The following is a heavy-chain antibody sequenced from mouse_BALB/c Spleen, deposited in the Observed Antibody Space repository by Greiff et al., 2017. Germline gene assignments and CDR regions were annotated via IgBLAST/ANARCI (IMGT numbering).Heavy chain of an antibody. D-gene: IGHD2-2*01. J-gene: IGHJ1*01. V-gene: IGHV1-7*01. CDR1: GYTFTSYW. CDR3: ARWLRRGYWYFDV. Sequence: VQLQQSGAELAKPGASVKMSCKASGYTFTSYWMHWVKQRPGQGLEWIGYINPSTGYTEYNQKFKDKATLTADKSSSTAYMQLSSLTSEDSAVYYCARWLRRGYWYFDVWGAGTTVTVSS. CDR2: INPSTGYT.